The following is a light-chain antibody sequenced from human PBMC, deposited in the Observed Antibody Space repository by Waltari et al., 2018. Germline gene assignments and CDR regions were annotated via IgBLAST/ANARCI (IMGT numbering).Light chain of an antibody. CDR2: DVS. V-gene: IGLV2-11*01. Sequence: QSALTQPRSVSGSPGQSINISCTGTNRDIGAFNYFSWYQHHPGKAPKLIIYDVSTRPSGVPDRFSGSKSGNTASLTISGLQAEDEATYYCSSYTGSYSFVIFGGGTEMTVL. J-gene: IGLJ2*01. CDR3: SSYTGSYSFVI. CDR1: NRDIGAFNY.